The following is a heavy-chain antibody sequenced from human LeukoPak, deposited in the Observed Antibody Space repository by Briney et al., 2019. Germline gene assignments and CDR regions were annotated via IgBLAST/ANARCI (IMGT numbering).Heavy chain of an antibody. J-gene: IGHJ6*02. D-gene: IGHD3-3*01. V-gene: IGHV3-15*07. CDR1: GFTFSNAW. Sequence: GESLRLSCAASGFTFSNAWMNWVRQAPGKGLEWVGRIKSKTDGGTTDYAAPVKGRFTISRDDSENTLYLQMNSLKTEDTAVYYCTTQATPRYYDFWSGYYTGATHYYGMDVWGQGTTVTVSS. CDR3: TTQATPRYYDFWSGYYTGATHYYGMDV. CDR2: IKSKTDGGTT.